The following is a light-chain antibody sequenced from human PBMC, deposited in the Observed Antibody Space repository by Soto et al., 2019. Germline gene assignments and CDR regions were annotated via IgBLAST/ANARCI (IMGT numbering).Light chain of an antibody. V-gene: IGKV3-20*01. CDR2: DAS. J-gene: IGKJ2*01. CDR1: QSVSSSY. CDR3: QRYGSLPYT. Sequence: EIVLTQSPGTLSLSPGEGATLSCRASQSVSSSYLAWYQQKPGQAPRLLIYDASSRATGIPDRFSGSGSGTDFTLTISRLEPEDFAAYYCQRYGSLPYTFGQGTKVDIK.